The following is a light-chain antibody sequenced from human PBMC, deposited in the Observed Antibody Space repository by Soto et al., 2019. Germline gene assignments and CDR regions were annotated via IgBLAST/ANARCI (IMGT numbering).Light chain of an antibody. J-gene: IGKJ4*01. CDR3: QQYHQWPLT. Sequence: EIVMTQSPAPLSLSPGERATLSCRASQGVSRHLAWYQQKPGQAPRLLICAASTRAAGVPARFSGSGSGTEFTLTISSLQSEDFTVYYCQQYHQWPLTFGGGTKVEI. V-gene: IGKV3D-15*01. CDR1: QGVSRH. CDR2: AAS.